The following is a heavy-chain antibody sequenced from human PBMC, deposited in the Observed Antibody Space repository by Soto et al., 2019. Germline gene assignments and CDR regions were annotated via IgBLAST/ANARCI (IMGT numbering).Heavy chain of an antibody. CDR1: GYTFTSYG. CDR2: ISAYNGNT. CDR3: ARDGDFDWLLSYWFDP. D-gene: IGHD3-9*01. Sequence: ASVKVSCKASGYTFTSYGISWVRQAPGQGLEWMGWISAYNGNTNYAQKLQGRVTMTTDTSTSTAYMELRSLRSDDTAVYYCARDGDFDWLLSYWFDPWGQGTLVTVS. V-gene: IGHV1-18*04. J-gene: IGHJ5*02.